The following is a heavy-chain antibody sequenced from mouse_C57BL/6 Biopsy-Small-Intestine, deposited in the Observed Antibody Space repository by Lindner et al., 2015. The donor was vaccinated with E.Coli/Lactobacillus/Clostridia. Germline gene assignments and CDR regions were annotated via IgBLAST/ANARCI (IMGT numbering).Heavy chain of an antibody. CDR2: INPSSGGA. CDR1: GYSFPGYY. Sequence: VQLQESGPELVKPGASVRISCKASGYSFPGYYMNWVKQSPEKSLEWLGEINPSSGGATYKQKFEAKATLTVDRSSSTAYIQLKSLTTEDSAVYYCARSDDGSFAYWGQGTLVTVSA. J-gene: IGHJ3*01. CDR3: ARSDDGSFAY. V-gene: IGHV1-42*01. D-gene: IGHD2-3*01.